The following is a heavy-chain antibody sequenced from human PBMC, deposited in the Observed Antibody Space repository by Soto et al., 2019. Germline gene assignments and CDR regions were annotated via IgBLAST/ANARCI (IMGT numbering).Heavy chain of an antibody. CDR2: IWYDGSNK. CDR3: ARDQSQAAYYFDY. CDR1: GFTFSSYG. Sequence: GGSLRLSCAASGFTFSSYGMHWVRQAPGKGLEWVAVIWYDGSNKYYADSVKGRFTISRDNSKNTLYLQINSLRAEDTAVYYCARDQSQAAYYFDYWGQGTLVTVS. V-gene: IGHV3-33*01. J-gene: IGHJ4*02.